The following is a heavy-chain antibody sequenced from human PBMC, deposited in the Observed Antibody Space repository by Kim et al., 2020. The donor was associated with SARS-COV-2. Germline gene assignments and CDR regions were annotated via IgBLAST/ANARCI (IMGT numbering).Heavy chain of an antibody. CDR2: INPSGGST. CDR3: AGVGGNYEAYYYYGMDV. Sequence: ASVKVSCKASGYTFTSYYMHWVRQAPGQGLEWMGIINPSGGSTSYAQKFQGRVTMTRDTSTSTVYMELSSLRSEEPAVYYCAGVGGNYEAYYYYGMDVWGQGATVTVSS. J-gene: IGHJ6*02. D-gene: IGHD4-4*01. V-gene: IGHV1-46*01. CDR1: GYTFTSYY.